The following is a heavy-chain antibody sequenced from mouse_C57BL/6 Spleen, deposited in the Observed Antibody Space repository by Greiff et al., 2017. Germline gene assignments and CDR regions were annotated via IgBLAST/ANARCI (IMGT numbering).Heavy chain of an antibody. V-gene: IGHV1-9*01. CDR2: LLPGSGST. D-gene: IGHD1-1*01. CDR3: ARRGSTRVVATPCFDY. CDR1: GYTFTGYW. Sequence: QVQLQQSGAELMKPGASVKLSCKATGYTFTGYWIEWVKQRPGHGLEWIGELLPGSGSTNYNEKFTGKATFTADTSSTTAYMQLSSLTTEDSAIYDWARRGSTRVVATPCFDYWGQGTTLTVSS. J-gene: IGHJ2*01.